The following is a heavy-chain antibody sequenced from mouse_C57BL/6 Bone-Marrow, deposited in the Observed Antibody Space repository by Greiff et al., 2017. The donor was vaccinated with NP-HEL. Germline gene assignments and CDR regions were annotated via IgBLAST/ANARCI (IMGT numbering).Heavy chain of an antibody. Sequence: QVQLQESGPDLVKPGASVKISCKATGYAFSSSWMNWVKQRPGRGLEWIGRIYPGDGDTNYNGKFKGKATLTVDKSSSTAYLQLSSLTAEDSAVYFCARRSWDYAMDYWGQATSVTVSS. CDR3: ARRSWDYAMDY. J-gene: IGHJ4*01. V-gene: IGHV1-82*01. CDR2: IYPGDGDT. D-gene: IGHD4-1*01. CDR1: GYAFSSSW.